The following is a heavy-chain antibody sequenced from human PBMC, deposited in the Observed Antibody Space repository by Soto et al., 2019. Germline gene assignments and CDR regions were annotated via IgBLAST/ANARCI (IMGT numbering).Heavy chain of an antibody. CDR2: INAGNGNT. Sequence: QVQLVQSGAEVKKPGASVKVSCKASGYTFTSYAMHWVRQAPGQRLEWMGWINAGNGNTKYSQKFQGRVTITRDTSASTAYMELSSLRSAATAVYYCARDRGSYPNYFAYWGQGTLVTVSS. CDR1: GYTFTSYA. D-gene: IGHD3-10*01. V-gene: IGHV1-3*01. CDR3: ARDRGSYPNYFAY. J-gene: IGHJ4*02.